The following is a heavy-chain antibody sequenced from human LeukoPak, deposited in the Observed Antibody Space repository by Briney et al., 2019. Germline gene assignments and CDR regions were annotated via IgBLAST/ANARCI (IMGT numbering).Heavy chain of an antibody. CDR3: ARGRHYYDSSGYYYNY. V-gene: IGHV4-34*01. Sequence: PSETLSVTCAVYGASFSAYSWSCIRQPPRKGLWWGVEIYHSGSTNYNPSLKSRVTISVDTSKNQFSLKLSSVTAADTAVYYCARGRHYYDSSGYYYNYWGQGTLVTVSS. CDR1: GASFSAYS. CDR2: IYHSGST. J-gene: IGHJ4*02. D-gene: IGHD3-22*01.